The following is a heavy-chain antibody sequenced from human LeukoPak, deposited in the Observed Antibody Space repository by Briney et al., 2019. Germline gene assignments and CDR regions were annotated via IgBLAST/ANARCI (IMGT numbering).Heavy chain of an antibody. CDR3: ARDHAIVVVPAAPSGAFDI. V-gene: IGHV3-30*04. J-gene: IGHJ3*02. D-gene: IGHD2-2*01. CDR1: GFTFSSYA. CDR2: ISYDGRNK. Sequence: GGSLRLSCAASGFTFSSYAMHWVRQAPGKGLEWVAVISYDGRNKYYADSVKGRFTISRDNCKTTLYLQMNSLRAEDTAVYYCARDHAIVVVPAAPSGAFDIWGQGTMVTVSS.